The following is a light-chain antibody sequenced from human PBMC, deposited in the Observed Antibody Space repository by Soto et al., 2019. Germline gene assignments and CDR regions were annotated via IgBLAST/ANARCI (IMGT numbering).Light chain of an antibody. CDR2: GNS. CDR1: SSNIGAGYD. Sequence: QAVVTQPPSVSGAPGQRVTISCTGSSSNIGAGYDVHWYQQLPGTAPKLLIYGNSNRPSGVPDRFSGSKSGTSASLAITGHQAEDEADYYCQSYDSSLSAHVVFGGGTKLTVL. V-gene: IGLV1-40*01. CDR3: QSYDSSLSAHVV. J-gene: IGLJ2*01.